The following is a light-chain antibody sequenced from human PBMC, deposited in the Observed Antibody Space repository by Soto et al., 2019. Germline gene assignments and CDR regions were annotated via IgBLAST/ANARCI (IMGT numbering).Light chain of an antibody. CDR3: QQFNAYPRT. Sequence: AIQLTQSPSSLSASLGDTVIITCRASQDITSDLAWYQQRPEKAPVLLIYDASRLESGVPPRFSGGGSGTECSLTISSLQPEDFATYFCQQFNAYPRTVGQGTKVDI. CDR2: DAS. J-gene: IGKJ1*01. CDR1: QDITSD. V-gene: IGKV1-13*02.